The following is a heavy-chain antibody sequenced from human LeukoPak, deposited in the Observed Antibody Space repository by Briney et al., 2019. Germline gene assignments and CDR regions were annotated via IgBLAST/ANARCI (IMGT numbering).Heavy chain of an antibody. J-gene: IGHJ3*02. CDR3: ARTPYSTAWVDI. D-gene: IGHD6-19*01. CDR2: INPNSGGT. V-gene: IGHV1-2*02. CDR1: GYTFTAYY. Sequence: ASVKVSCKASGYTFTAYYLHWVRQAPGQGLEWMGWINPNSGGTIYAQKFQGRVTMTRDTSISTAYMDLRRLRSDDTAFYYCARTPYSTAWVDIWGQGTMVTVSS.